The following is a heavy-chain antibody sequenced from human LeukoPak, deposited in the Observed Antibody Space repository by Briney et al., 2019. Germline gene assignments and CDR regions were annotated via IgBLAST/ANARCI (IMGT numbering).Heavy chain of an antibody. V-gene: IGHV1-8*02. D-gene: IGHD6-6*01. CDR2: MNPNSGNT. CDR1: GYTFTDYY. CDR3: ARGGSSSSHFDY. J-gene: IGHJ4*02. Sequence: ASVKVSCKASGYTFTDYYMHWVRQAPGQGLEWMGWMNPNSGNTGYAQKFQGRVTMTRNTSISTAYMELSSLRSEDTAVYYCARGGSSSSHFDYWGQGTLVTVSS.